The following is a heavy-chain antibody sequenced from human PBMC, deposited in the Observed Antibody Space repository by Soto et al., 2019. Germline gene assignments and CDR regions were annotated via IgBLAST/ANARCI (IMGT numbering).Heavy chain of an antibody. Sequence: EAQLVESGGGLVQPGRSLRLSCVASGFTFDDYAIHWVRQAPGKGLEWVSGISWNGAATGYADSVKGRFTISRENAKNSLYLRMISLRTEDTAIYYCANLPLYGSGFDCWGQGTLVTVSS. CDR2: ISWNGAAT. J-gene: IGHJ4*02. D-gene: IGHD3-10*01. CDR3: ANLPLYGSGFDC. CDR1: GFTFDDYA. V-gene: IGHV3-9*01.